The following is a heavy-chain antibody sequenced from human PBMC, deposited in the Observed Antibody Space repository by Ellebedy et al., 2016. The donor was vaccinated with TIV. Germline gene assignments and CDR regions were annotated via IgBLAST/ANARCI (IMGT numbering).Heavy chain of an antibody. CDR1: GGSFSTYD. D-gene: IGHD6-13*01. Sequence: AASVKVSCKASGGSFSTYDISWVRQAPGQGLEWMGRIMPILGLASYAQNFQGRVTITADKSTSTAYMDLSSLRSEDTAVYYCARDLGGAAASWGQGTLVTVSS. V-gene: IGHV1-69*10. CDR2: IMPILGLA. CDR3: ARDLGGAAAS. J-gene: IGHJ4*02.